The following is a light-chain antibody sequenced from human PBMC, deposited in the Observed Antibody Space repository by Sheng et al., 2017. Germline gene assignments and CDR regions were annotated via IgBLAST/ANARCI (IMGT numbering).Light chain of an antibody. J-gene: IGKJ1*01. V-gene: IGKV3-20*01. CDR2: GAS. CDR3: QHSRT. Sequence: EIVLTQSPGTLSLSPGESASLSCRASQSITSINLAWYQQKPGQAPKLLIYGASNRATGIPDRFSGRGSGTDFTLTISRLEPEDFAVYYCQHSRTFGQGTKVEIK. CDR1: QSITSIN.